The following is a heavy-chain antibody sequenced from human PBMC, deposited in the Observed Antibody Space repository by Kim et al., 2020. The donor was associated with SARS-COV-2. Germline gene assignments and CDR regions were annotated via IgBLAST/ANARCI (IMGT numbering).Heavy chain of an antibody. V-gene: IGHV3-30*03. J-gene: IGHJ5*01. CDR2: ISCDGGNI. CDR3: ARDARGGYHVWFDS. Sequence: GGSLRLSCAASGFIFSSFGMHWVRQAPGEGPEWVAFISCDGGNILYADSVKGRFTISRDNAKNTLSLQMNSLRAEDTAVYYCARDARGGYHVWFDSWGQGTLVTVSS. D-gene: IGHD2-2*01. CDR1: GFIFSSFG.